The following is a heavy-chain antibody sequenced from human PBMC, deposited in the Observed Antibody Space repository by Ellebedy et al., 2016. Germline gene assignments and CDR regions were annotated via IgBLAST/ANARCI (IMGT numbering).Heavy chain of an antibody. Sequence: SETLSLXCTVSGGSISSSSYYWGWICQPLGKGLEWIGSIYYSGSTYYNPSLKSRVTISVDTSKNQFSLKLSSVTAADTAVYYCATPPLPGGPYNWFNPWGQGTLVTVSS. CDR3: ATPPLPGGPYNWFNP. CDR1: GGSISSSSYY. V-gene: IGHV4-39*01. J-gene: IGHJ5*02. D-gene: IGHD2-2*01. CDR2: IYYSGST.